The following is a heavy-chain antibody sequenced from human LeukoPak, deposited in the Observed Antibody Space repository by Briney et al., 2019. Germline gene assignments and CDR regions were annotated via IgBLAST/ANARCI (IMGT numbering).Heavy chain of an antibody. CDR1: GDSVSSNSAA. CDR2: TYYRSKWYN. J-gene: IGHJ6*02. V-gene: IGHV6-1*01. D-gene: IGHD3-10*01. CDR3: ARDRLLYYGSGSYYNEHYYYYGMDV. Sequence: SQTLSLTCAISGDSVSSNSAAWNWIRQSPSRGLEWLGRTYYRSKWYNDYAVSVKSRITINPDTSKNQFSLQLNSVTPEDTAVYYCARDRLLYYGSGSYYNEHYYYYGMDVWGQGTTVTVSS.